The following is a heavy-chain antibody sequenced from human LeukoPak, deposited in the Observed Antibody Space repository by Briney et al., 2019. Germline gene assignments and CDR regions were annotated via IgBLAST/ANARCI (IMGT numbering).Heavy chain of an antibody. D-gene: IGHD6-13*01. V-gene: IGHV7-4-1*02. CDR2: INTNTGNP. J-gene: IGHJ4*02. CDR3: AREGVAAAGSAANFDY. CDR1: GYTFTSYA. Sequence: ASVKVSCKASGYTFTSYAMNWVRQAPGQGLEWMGWINTNTGNPTYAQGFTGRFVFSLDTSVSTAYLQISSLKAEDTAVYYCAREGVAAAGSAANFDYWGQGTLVTVSS.